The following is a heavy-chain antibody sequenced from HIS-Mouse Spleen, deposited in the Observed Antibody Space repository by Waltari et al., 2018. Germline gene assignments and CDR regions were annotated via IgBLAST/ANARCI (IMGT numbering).Heavy chain of an antibody. CDR3: ARGHDYSNYFDY. CDR1: GYTFTSYD. J-gene: IGHJ4*02. V-gene: IGHV1-8*01. D-gene: IGHD4-4*01. Sequence: QVQLVQSGAEVTKPGASVKVSCKASGYTFTSYDIKRVRQATGQGLEWMGWMNPNSGNTGYAQKFQGRVTMTRNTSISTAYMELSSLRSEDTAVYYCARGHDYSNYFDYWGQGTLVTVSS. CDR2: MNPNSGNT.